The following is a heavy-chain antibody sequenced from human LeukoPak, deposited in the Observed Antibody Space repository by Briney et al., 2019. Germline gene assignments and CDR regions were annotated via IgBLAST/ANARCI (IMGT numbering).Heavy chain of an antibody. D-gene: IGHD4-17*01. J-gene: IGHJ4*02. CDR1: GFSFSTYD. CDR3: ARHLTYAFDY. V-gene: IGHV3-30*02. CDR2: IQYDGSNK. Sequence: GSLRLSCAASGFSFSTYDMHWVRQAPGKGLEWVAYIQYDGSNKYFADSVKGRFTISRDNSKSTLYLQMNSLRAEDTAVYYCARHLTYAFDYWGQGTLVTVSS.